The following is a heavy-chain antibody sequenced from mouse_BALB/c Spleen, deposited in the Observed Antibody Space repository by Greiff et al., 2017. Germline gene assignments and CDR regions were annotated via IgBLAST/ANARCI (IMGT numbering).Heavy chain of an antibody. V-gene: IGHV14-3*02. CDR1: GFNIKDTY. Sequence: EVQRVESGAELVKPGASVKLSCTASGFNIKDTYMHWVKQRPEQGLEWIGRIDPANGNTKYDPKFQGKATITADTSSNTAYLQLSSLTSEDTAVYYCARYDYDVGFAYWGQGTLVTVSA. D-gene: IGHD2-4*01. CDR2: IDPANGNT. CDR3: ARYDYDVGFAY. J-gene: IGHJ3*01.